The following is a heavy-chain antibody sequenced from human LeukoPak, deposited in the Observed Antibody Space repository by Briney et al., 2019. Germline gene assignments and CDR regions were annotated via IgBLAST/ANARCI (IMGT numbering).Heavy chain of an antibody. J-gene: IGHJ5*02. Sequence: GGSLRLSCAASGFTVSSNYMSWVRQAPGKGLEWVSVIYSGGSTYYADSVKGRFTISRDNSKNTLYLQMNSLRAEDTAVYYCARDDHYGDYFWFDPWGQGTLVTVSS. CDR1: GFTVSSNY. D-gene: IGHD4-17*01. V-gene: IGHV3-53*01. CDR3: ARDDHYGDYFWFDP. CDR2: IYSGGST.